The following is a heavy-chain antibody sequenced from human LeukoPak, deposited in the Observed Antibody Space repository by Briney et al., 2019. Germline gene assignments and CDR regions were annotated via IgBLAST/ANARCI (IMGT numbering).Heavy chain of an antibody. CDR2: ISYDGSIK. CDR1: GFTFSNYA. D-gene: IGHD3-10*01. V-gene: IGHV3-30-3*01. Sequence: GRSLRLSCAASGFTFSNYAMHWVRQAPGKGVEWVAVISYDGSIKFYADSVKARYTISREQSKNTLYLQMNSLRAEDTAVYYRATGDEYDGSRNYLYAFNIWGQGTMVTVSS. J-gene: IGHJ3*02. CDR3: ATGDEYDGSRNYLYAFNI.